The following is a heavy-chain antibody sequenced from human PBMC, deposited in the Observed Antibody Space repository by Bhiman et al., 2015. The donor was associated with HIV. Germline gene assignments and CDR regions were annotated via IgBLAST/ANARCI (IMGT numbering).Heavy chain of an antibody. V-gene: IGHV3-7*05. J-gene: IGHJ4*02. Sequence: AQLVESGGGVVQPGRSLRLSCAASGFTFSSYWMSWVRQAPGKGLEWVANIKQDGSEKYYVDSVKGRFTISRDNAKNSLYLQMNSLRAEDTAVYYCARPGGYGHREEPFDYWGQGTLVTVSS. CDR1: GFTFSSYW. CDR3: ARPGGYGHREEPFDY. D-gene: IGHD2-15*01. CDR2: IKQDGSEK.